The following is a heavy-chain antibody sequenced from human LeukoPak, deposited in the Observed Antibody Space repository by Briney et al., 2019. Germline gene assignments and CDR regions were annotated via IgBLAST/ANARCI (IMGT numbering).Heavy chain of an antibody. CDR2: ISYDGGNK. Sequence: PGRSLRLSCAASGFTFSSYGMHWVRQAPGKGLEWVAVISYDGGNKYYADSVKGRFTISRDNSKNTLYLQMNSLRAEDTAVYHCAKTVVPASPVPGVSYWGQGTLVTVSS. V-gene: IGHV3-30*18. CDR3: AKTVVPASPVPGVSY. CDR1: GFTFSSYG. J-gene: IGHJ4*02. D-gene: IGHD2-2*01.